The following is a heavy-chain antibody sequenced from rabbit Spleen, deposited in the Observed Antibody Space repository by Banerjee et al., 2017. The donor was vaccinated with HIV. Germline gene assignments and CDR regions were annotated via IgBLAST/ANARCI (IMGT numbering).Heavy chain of an antibody. CDR1: GVSFSGSSY. CDR2: IDAGSSGFT. CDR3: AREPYWSGSL. D-gene: IGHD7-1*01. J-gene: IGHJ6*01. Sequence: QSLEESGGDLVKPGASLTLTCIASGVSFSGSSYMCWVRQAPGKGLEWIACIDAGSSGFTYFASWAKGRFTISKTSSTTVTLQMTSLTAADTATYFCAREPYWSGSLWGPGTLVTVS. V-gene: IGHV1S40*01.